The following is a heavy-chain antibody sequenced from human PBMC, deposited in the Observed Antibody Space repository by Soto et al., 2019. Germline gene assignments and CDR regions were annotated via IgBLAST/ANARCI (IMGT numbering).Heavy chain of an antibody. V-gene: IGHV4-34*01. CDR2: INHSGST. Sequence: SETLSLTCAVYGGSFSGYYWSWIRQPPGKGLEWIGEINHSGSTSYNPSLKSRVTISVDTSKNQFSLKLSSVTAADTAVYYCARRPQYGDYGYWGQGTLVTVSS. CDR1: GGSFSGYY. CDR3: ARRPQYGDYGY. D-gene: IGHD4-17*01. J-gene: IGHJ4*02.